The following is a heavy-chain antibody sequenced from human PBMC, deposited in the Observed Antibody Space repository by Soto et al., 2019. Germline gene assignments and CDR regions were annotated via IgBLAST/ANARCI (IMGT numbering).Heavy chain of an antibody. CDR2: ISSTSSYI. J-gene: IGHJ4*02. CDR3: ARDQGDSSRYYYGGFDY. CDR1: GFTFSTDT. V-gene: IGHV3-21*06. D-gene: IGHD3-22*01. Sequence: EVQLVESGGGLVKPGGSLRLSCAASGFTFSTDTMNWVRQAPGKGLEWVSSISSTSSYIDYGDSVKGRFTISRDNAKNSLFLQMNSLRAEDTAVYYCARDQGDSSRYYYGGFDYWGLATLVTVSS.